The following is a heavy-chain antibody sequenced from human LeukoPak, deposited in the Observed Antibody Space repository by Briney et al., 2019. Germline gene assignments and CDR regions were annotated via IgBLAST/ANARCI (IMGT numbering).Heavy chain of an antibody. CDR2: ISGSGGST. D-gene: IGHD2-2*01. Sequence: PGGSLRLSCAASGFTFSSYAMSWVRQAPGKGLEWVSAISGSGGSTYYADSVKGRFTISRDNAKNSLYLQMNSLRAEGTAVYYCARDRGYCRGTTCYAYYFDSWGQGTLVTVSS. J-gene: IGHJ4*02. V-gene: IGHV3-23*01. CDR1: GFTFSSYA. CDR3: ARDRGYCRGTTCYAYYFDS.